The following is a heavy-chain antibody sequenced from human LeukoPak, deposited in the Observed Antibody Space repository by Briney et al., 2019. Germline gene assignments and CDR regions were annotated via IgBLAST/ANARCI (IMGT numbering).Heavy chain of an antibody. CDR3: ARGQRITMTD. CDR1: GGSFSGYY. J-gene: IGHJ4*02. V-gene: IGHV4-34*01. Sequence: SSETLSLTCAVYGGSFSGYYWSWIRQPPGKGLEWIGEINHSGSTNYNPSLKSRVTISVDTSKNQFSLKLSSVTAADTAVYYCARGQRITMTDWGQGTLVTVSS. D-gene: IGHD3-22*01. CDR2: INHSGST.